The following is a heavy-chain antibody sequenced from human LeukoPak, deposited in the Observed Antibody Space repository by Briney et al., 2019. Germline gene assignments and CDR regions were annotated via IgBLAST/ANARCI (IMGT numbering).Heavy chain of an antibody. CDR1: GGSFSGYY. CDR3: ARGDYGSLDY. D-gene: IGHD3-10*01. CDR2: IYTSGST. V-gene: IGHV4-59*10. J-gene: IGHJ4*02. Sequence: PSETLSLTCAVYGGSFSGYYWSWIRQPAGKGLEWIGRIYTSGSTNYNPSLKSRVTMSVDTSKNQFSLKLSSVTAADTAVYYCARGDYGSLDYWGQGTLVTVSS.